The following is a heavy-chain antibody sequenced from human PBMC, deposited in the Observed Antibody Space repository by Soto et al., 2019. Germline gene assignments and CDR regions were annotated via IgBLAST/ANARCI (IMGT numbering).Heavy chain of an antibody. CDR2: IYPGDSDT. J-gene: IGHJ6*02. CDR1: GYSFTSYW. Sequence: PGESLKISCKGSGYSFTSYWIGWVRQMPGKGLEWMGIIYPGDSDTRYSPSFQGQVTISADKSISTAYLQWSSLKASDTAMYYCARTLATVTTTRGYYYGMDVWGQGTTVTVSS. CDR3: ARTLATVTTTRGYYYGMDV. V-gene: IGHV5-51*01. D-gene: IGHD4-17*01.